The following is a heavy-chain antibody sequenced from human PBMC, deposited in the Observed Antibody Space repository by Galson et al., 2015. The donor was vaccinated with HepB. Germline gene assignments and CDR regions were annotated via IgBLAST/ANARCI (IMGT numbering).Heavy chain of an antibody. D-gene: IGHD3-16*02. Sequence: SLRLSCAGSGFGFSYHAMSWVRQAPGKGLEWTSLIRRDGSATYYADSVKGRFTISRDNARNSVFLQLNNLTVDDTGFYYCVRDQGWGELSFDRWGQGSLVAVAS. CDR2: IRRDGSAT. V-gene: IGHV3-48*03. CDR3: VRDQGWGELSFDR. J-gene: IGHJ4*02. CDR1: GFGFSYHA.